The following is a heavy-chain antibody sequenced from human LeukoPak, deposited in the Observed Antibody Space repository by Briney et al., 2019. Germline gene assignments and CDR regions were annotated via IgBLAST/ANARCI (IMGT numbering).Heavy chain of an antibody. CDR3: AIMHGYYDGSGYWVQ. Sequence: GGSLRLSCAASGFTFGSYGMSWVRQAPGKGLEWVSFITPSADRASYADSVKGRFTISRDNPRNTLYMQMNSLRDEDTAVYYCAIMHGYYDGSGYWVQWGQGTLVTVSS. V-gene: IGHV3-23*01. CDR2: ITPSADRA. CDR1: GFTFGSYG. J-gene: IGHJ1*01. D-gene: IGHD3-22*01.